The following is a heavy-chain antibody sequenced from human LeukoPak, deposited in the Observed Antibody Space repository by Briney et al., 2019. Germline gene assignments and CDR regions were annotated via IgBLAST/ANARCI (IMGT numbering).Heavy chain of an antibody. D-gene: IGHD2-15*01. CDR1: GYTFTGYY. J-gene: IGHJ4*02. V-gene: IGHV1-2*02. CDR3: ARDRYCSGGSCYDY. CDR2: INPNSGGT. Sequence: ASVKVSCKASGYTFTGYYMHWVRQASGQGLEWMGWINPNSGGTNYAQKFQGRVTMTRDTSISTAYMELSRLRSDDTAVYYCARDRYCSGGSCYDYWGQGTLVTVSS.